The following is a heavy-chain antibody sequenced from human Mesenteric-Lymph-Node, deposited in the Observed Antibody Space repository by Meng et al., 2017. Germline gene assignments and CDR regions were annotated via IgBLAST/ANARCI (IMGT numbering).Heavy chain of an antibody. J-gene: IGHJ4*02. CDR1: GYTFTSYD. CDR3: ARARRGVGATIYFDY. CDR2: INPSGGST. V-gene: IGHV1-46*01. Sequence: ASVKVSCKASGYTFTSYDINWVRQATGQGLEWMGIINPSGGSTNYAQKFQGRVTITRDTSASTAYMELSSLRSEDTAVYYCARARRGVGATIYFDYWGQGTLVTVSS. D-gene: IGHD1-26*01.